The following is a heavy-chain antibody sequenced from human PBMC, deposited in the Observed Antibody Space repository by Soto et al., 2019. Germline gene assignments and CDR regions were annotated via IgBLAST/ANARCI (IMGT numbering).Heavy chain of an antibody. V-gene: IGHV1-18*01. D-gene: IGHD3-22*01. CDR3: ARDLSYDSSGYSSRFIDY. Sequence: WPRQEKGQGLEWMGWISAYNGNTNYAQKLQGRVTMTTDTSTSTAYMELRSLRSDDTAVYYCARDLSYDSSGYSSRFIDYWGQGTLVTVSS. J-gene: IGHJ4*02. CDR2: ISAYNGNT.